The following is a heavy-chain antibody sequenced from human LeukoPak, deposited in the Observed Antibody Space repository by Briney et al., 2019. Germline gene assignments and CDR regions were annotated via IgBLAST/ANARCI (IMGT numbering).Heavy chain of an antibody. CDR2: INHSGST. J-gene: IGHJ4*02. Sequence: SETLSLTCAVYGGSFSGYYWSWIRQPPGKGLEWIGEINHSGSTNYNPSLKSRVTISVDTSKNQFSLKRSSVTAADTAVYYCARVNGEQWLPHYFDYWGQGTLVTVSS. CDR3: ARVNGEQWLPHYFDY. CDR1: GGSFSGYY. V-gene: IGHV4-34*01. D-gene: IGHD6-19*01.